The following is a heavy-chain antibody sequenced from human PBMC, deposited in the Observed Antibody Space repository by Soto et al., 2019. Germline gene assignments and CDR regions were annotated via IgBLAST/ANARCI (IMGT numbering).Heavy chain of an antibody. Sequence: SETLSLTCTVSGGSISSYYWSWIRQPPGKGLEWIGYIYYSGSTNYNPSLKSRVTISVDTSKNQFSLKLSSVTAADTAVYYCARRPAEDDILRQDGWFDPWGQGTLDTVSS. CDR1: GGSISSYY. D-gene: IGHD3-9*01. CDR2: IYYSGST. J-gene: IGHJ5*02. CDR3: ARRPAEDDILRQDGWFDP. V-gene: IGHV4-59*08.